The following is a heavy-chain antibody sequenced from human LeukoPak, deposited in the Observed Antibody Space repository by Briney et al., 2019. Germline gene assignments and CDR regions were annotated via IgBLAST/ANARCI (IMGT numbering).Heavy chain of an antibody. CDR1: GFTFSSYS. CDR2: ISSSSSYI. Sequence: PGGSLRLSCAASGFTFSSYSMNWVRQAPGKGLEWVSSISSSSSYIYYADSVKGRFTISGDNAKNSLYLQMNSLRAEDTAVYYCARSGIQLWQTDAFDIWGQGTMVTVSS. CDR3: ARSGIQLWQTDAFDI. J-gene: IGHJ3*02. D-gene: IGHD5-18*01. V-gene: IGHV3-21*01.